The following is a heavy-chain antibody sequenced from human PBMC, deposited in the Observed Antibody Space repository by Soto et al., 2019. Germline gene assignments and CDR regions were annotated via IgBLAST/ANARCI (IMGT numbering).Heavy chain of an antibody. Sequence: EVQLVESGGGLVKPGGSLRLSCAASGFTFSSYSMNWVRQAPGKGLEWVSSISSSSSYIYYADSVKGRFTISRDNAKNSLYLQMNSLRAEDTAVYYCARDRSAATEVMGYAFDIWGQGTMVTVSS. J-gene: IGHJ3*02. V-gene: IGHV3-21*01. CDR3: ARDRSAATEVMGYAFDI. D-gene: IGHD6-25*01. CDR1: GFTFSSYS. CDR2: ISSSSSYI.